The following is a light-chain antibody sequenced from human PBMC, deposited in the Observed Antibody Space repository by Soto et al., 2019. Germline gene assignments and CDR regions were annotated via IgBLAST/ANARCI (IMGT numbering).Light chain of an antibody. CDR2: DAS. J-gene: IGKJ2*01. V-gene: IGKV3-11*01. CDR3: QQRSSWPYT. CDR1: QSVSSY. Sequence: EIVLTQSPATLSLSPGERATLSCRASQSVSSYLAWYQQKPGQAPRILIYDASIRATGIPARFSGSGSWTDFTLTNSSLEPEDFAVDYCQQRSSWPYTLGKGTKVEIK.